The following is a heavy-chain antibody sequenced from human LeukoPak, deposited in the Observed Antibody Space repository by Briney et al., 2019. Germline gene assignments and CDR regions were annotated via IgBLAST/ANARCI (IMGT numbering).Heavy chain of an antibody. V-gene: IGHV3-33*05. Sequence: GGSLRLSCAASGFTFSSYGMHWVRQAPGKGLEWVAVISYDGSNKYYADSVKGRFTISRDNSKNTLYLQMNSLRAEDTAVYYCAKGVGYSGYDEGNYFDYWGQGTLVTVSS. CDR1: GFTFSSYG. J-gene: IGHJ4*02. CDR2: ISYDGSNK. D-gene: IGHD5-12*01. CDR3: AKGVGYSGYDEGNYFDY.